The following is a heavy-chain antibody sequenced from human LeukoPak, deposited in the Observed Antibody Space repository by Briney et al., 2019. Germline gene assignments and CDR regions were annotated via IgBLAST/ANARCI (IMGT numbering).Heavy chain of an antibody. D-gene: IGHD2-21*01. CDR1: GGSFSGYY. V-gene: IGHV4-34*01. J-gene: IGHJ4*02. Sequence: PSETLSLTCAVYGGSFSGYYWSWIRQPPGKGLEWIGEINHSGSTNYNPSLKSRVTISVDTSKNQFSLELSSVTAADTAVYYCARLLRPTKVMDYWGQGTLVTVSS. CDR2: INHSGST. CDR3: ARLLRPTKVMDY.